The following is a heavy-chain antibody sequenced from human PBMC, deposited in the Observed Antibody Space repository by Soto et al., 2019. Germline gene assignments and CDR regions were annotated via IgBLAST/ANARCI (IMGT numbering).Heavy chain of an antibody. J-gene: IGHJ6*03. D-gene: IGHD3-3*01. CDR3: ARTGWYYDFWSGYYTPGYYYYYMDV. CDR1: GYTFTSYD. V-gene: IGHV1-8*01. Sequence: GASVKVSCKASGYTFTSYDINWVRQATGQGLEWMGWMNPNSGNTGYAQKFQGRVTMTRNTSISTAYMELSSLRSEDTAVYYCARTGWYYDFWSGYYTPGYYYYYMDVWGKGTTVTVSS. CDR2: MNPNSGNT.